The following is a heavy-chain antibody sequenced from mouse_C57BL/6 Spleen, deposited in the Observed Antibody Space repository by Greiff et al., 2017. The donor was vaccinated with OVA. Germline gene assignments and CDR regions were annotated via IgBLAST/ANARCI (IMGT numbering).Heavy chain of an antibody. Sequence: QVQLPQPGAELVKPGASVKVSCKASGYTFTSYWMHWVKQRPGQGLEWIGRIHPSDSDTNYNHNFKGKATLTVDKSSSTAYMQLSSLTSEDSAVYYGAITPPCARVVERYWYFEVWGTGTTVTVSA. J-gene: IGHJ1*03. V-gene: IGHV1-74*01. CDR2: IHPSDSDT. CDR1: GYTFTSYW. CDR3: AITPPCARVVERYWYFEV. D-gene: IGHD1-1*01.